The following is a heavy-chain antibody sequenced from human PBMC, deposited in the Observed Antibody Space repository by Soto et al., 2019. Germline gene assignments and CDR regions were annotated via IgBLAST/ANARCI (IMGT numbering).Heavy chain of an antibody. V-gene: IGHV1-69*02. Sequence: QVQLVQSGAEVKKPGSSVKVSCKASGGTFSSYTISWVRQAPGQGLEWMGRIIPILGIANYGQKFQGRVTITADKSTSTAYMELSSLRSEDTAVYYCARDDLTDYYYGMDVWGQGTTVTVSS. D-gene: IGHD2-21*02. CDR3: ARDDLTDYYYGMDV. CDR2: IIPILGIA. J-gene: IGHJ6*02. CDR1: GGTFSSYT.